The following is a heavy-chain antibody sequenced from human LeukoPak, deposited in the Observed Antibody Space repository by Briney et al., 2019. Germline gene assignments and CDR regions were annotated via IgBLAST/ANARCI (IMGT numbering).Heavy chain of an antibody. Sequence: HPGGSLRLSCAASGFTVSSNYMSWVRQAPGKGLEWVSVTYSGGSTYYADSVKGRSTISRDNSKNTLYLQMNSLRAEDTAVYYCARAGSGWYPFDYWGQGTLVTVSS. CDR2: TYSGGST. CDR3: ARAGSGWYPFDY. D-gene: IGHD6-19*01. CDR1: GFTVSSNY. J-gene: IGHJ4*02. V-gene: IGHV3-53*01.